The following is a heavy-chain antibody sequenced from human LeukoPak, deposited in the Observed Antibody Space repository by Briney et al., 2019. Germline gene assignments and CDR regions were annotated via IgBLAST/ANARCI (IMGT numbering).Heavy chain of an antibody. CDR1: GFTFSDHY. CDR3: SGDATGDH. CDR2: SRNRAKSYTT. Sequence: WGSLRLSCAVSGFTFSDHYMDWVRQAPGKGLEWVGRSRNRAKSYTTDYAASVKGRFTISRDDSKSTLYLQMNSLETEDTAVYYCSGDATGDHWGQGTLVSVSS. V-gene: IGHV3-72*01. J-gene: IGHJ4*02.